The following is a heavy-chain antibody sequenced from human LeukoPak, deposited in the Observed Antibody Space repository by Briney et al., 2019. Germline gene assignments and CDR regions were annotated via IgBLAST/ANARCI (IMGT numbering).Heavy chain of an antibody. Sequence: KAGGSLRLSCAASGFTFSDYYMSWIRQAPGKGLEWVSYISSSSRYTNYADSVKGRFTISRDNAKNSLYLQMNSLRAEDTAVYYCARDKDAFDIWGQGTMVTVSS. CDR1: GFTFSDYY. J-gene: IGHJ3*02. CDR2: ISSSSRYT. CDR3: ARDKDAFDI. V-gene: IGHV3-11*05.